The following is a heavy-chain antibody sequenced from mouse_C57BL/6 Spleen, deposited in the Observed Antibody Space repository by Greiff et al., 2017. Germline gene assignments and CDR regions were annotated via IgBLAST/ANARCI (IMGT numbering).Heavy chain of an antibody. CDR2: INPNNGGT. V-gene: IGHV1-26*01. CDR3: ARTETDYVDY. Sequence: EVQLQQSGPELVKPGASVKISCKASGYTFTDYYLNWVKQSHGKSLEWIGDINPNNGGTSYNQKFKGKATLTVDKSSSTASMELRSLTSEDSAVYYCARTETDYVDYWGQGTTLTVSS. J-gene: IGHJ2*01. CDR1: GYTFTDYY.